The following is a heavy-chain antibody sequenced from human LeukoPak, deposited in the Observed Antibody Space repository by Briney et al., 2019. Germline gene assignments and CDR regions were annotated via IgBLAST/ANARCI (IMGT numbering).Heavy chain of an antibody. Sequence: PSETLSLTCAVYGGSFSGYYWSWSRQPTGKGLEWIGEINPSGSTNYNPSLKSRVTISVDTSKNQFSLKLRFVTAADTAVYYCARVRCSGGSCPYYYYYYYMDVWGKGTTVTVSS. CDR2: INPSGST. CDR3: ARVRCSGGSCPYYYYYYYMDV. D-gene: IGHD2-15*01. V-gene: IGHV4-34*01. J-gene: IGHJ6*03. CDR1: GGSFSGYY.